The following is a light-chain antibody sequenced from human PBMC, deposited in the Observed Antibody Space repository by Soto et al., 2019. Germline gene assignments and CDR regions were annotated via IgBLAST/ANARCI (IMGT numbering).Light chain of an antibody. CDR3: QQRSNWPLMYT. CDR2: GAS. J-gene: IGKJ5*01. V-gene: IGKV3-11*01. CDR1: QSVSSSN. Sequence: EIVLTQSPDTLSLSPGERATLSCRASQSVSSSNLAWYQQKFGQAPRLLIYGASNRATGIPARFSGSGSGTDFTLTISSLEPEDFAVYYCQQRSNWPLMYTFGQGTRLEI.